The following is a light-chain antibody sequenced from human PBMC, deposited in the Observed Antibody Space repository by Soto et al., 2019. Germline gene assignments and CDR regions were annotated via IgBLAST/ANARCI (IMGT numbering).Light chain of an antibody. J-gene: IGLJ7*01. CDR2: EVS. Sequence: QSVLTQPASVSGSPGQSITISCTGTSSDVGSHNLVSWYQQHPGQAPKLMMYEVSKRPVGVSARFSASKSGNTASLTISGLQSEDEADYYCCSYGGSRAVFGGGTQLTVL. V-gene: IGLV2-23*02. CDR3: CSYGGSRAV. CDR1: SSDVGSHNL.